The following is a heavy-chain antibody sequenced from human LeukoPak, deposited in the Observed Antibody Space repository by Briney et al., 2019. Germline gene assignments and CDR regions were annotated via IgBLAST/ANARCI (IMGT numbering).Heavy chain of an antibody. CDR3: AISPVVTGSFDY. J-gene: IGHJ4*02. Sequence: PSETLSLACTVSGGSISSYYWSWIRQPAGKGLEWIGRIYTSGSTNYNPSLKSRVTMSVDTSKNQFSLKLSSVTAADTAVYYCAISPVVTGSFDYWGQGTLVTVSS. D-gene: IGHD4-23*01. V-gene: IGHV4-4*07. CDR1: GGSISSYY. CDR2: IYTSGST.